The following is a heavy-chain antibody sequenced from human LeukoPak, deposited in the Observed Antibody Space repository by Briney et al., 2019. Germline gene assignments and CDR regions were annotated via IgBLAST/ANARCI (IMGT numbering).Heavy chain of an antibody. Sequence: GGSLRLSCSASGFTFSSCSMHWVRQAPGKGLDYVSGISSNGGSTDYADSMKGRFTISRDNSKNTLYLQVGSLRVEDTAVYYCVSLLDDYWGQGTLVTVSS. CDR2: ISSNGGST. CDR1: GFTFSSCS. J-gene: IGHJ4*02. CDR3: VSLLDDY. V-gene: IGHV3-64D*09.